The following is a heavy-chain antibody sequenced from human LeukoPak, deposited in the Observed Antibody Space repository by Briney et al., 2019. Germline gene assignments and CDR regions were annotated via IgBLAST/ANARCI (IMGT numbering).Heavy chain of an antibody. J-gene: IGHJ4*02. V-gene: IGHV3-7*01. CDR3: ARQRGSGCLDY. CDR2: IRQDGSET. Sequence: QSGGSLRLSCAASRFTLSNYWMSSVRQAPGKGLEWVANIRQDGSETYYVDSVKGRFTISRDNAKNSLSLQMNSLRAEDTAVYYCARQRGSGCLDYWGQGTLVTVSS. D-gene: IGHD6-19*01. CDR1: RFTLSNYW.